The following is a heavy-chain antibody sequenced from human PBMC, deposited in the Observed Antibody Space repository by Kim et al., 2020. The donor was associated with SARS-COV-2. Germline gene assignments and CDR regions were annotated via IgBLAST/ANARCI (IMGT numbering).Heavy chain of an antibody. J-gene: IGHJ6*02. CDR3: AKVRSSGWSGLEDV. CDR1: GFTFSSYA. Sequence: GGSLRLSCAASGFTFSSYAMSWVRQAPGKGLEWVSAISGSGGSTYYADSVKGRFTISRDNSKNTLYLQMNSLRAEDTAVYYCAKVRSSGWSGLEDVWGQGTTVTVSS. D-gene: IGHD6-19*01. V-gene: IGHV3-23*01. CDR2: ISGSGGST.